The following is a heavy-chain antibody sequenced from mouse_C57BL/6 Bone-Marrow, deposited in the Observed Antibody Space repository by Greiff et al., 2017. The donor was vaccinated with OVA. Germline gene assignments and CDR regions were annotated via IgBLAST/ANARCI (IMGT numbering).Heavy chain of an antibody. V-gene: IGHV1-59*01. Sequence: QVQLQQPGAELVRPGTSVKLSCKASGYTFTSYWMHWVKQRPGQGLEWIGVIDPSDSYTNYNQKFKGKATLTVDTSSSTAYMQLSSLTSEDSAVYYCAREGNYYFDYWGQGTTLTVSS. D-gene: IGHD2-1*01. CDR3: AREGNYYFDY. J-gene: IGHJ2*01. CDR2: IDPSDSYT. CDR1: GYTFTSYW.